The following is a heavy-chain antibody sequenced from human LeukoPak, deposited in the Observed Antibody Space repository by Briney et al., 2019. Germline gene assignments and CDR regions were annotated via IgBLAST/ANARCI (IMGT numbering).Heavy chain of an antibody. J-gene: IGHJ6*03. CDR3: ARGSMESSSWGYYYYYYMDV. CDR1: GGTFSSYA. D-gene: IGHD6-13*01. CDR2: IIPIFGTA. V-gene: IGHV1-69*13. Sequence: ASVKVSCKASGGTFSSYAISWVRQAPGQGLEWMGGIIPIFGTANYAQKFQGRVTITADESTSTAYMELSSLRSEDTAVYYCARGSMESSSWGYYYYYYMDVWGKGTTVTVSS.